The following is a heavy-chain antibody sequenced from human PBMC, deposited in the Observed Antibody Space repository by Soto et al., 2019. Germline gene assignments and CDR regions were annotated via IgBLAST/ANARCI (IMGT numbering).Heavy chain of an antibody. Sequence: PSETLSLTCAVYGGSFSGYYWSWIRQPPGKGLEWIEEINHSGSTNYNPSLKSRVTISVDTSKNQFSLKLSSVTAADTAVYYCAITTPWGCSGGSCYLGWFDPWGQGTLVTVSS. V-gene: IGHV4-34*01. D-gene: IGHD2-15*01. CDR1: GGSFSGYY. CDR3: AITTPWGCSGGSCYLGWFDP. J-gene: IGHJ5*02. CDR2: INHSGST.